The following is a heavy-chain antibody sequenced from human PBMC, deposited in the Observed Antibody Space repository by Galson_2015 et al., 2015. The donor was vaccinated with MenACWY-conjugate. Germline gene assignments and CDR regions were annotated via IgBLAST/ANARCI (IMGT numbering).Heavy chain of an antibody. CDR1: GFTFSSYA. CDR2: IGGSGSPI. CDR3: VRVTYTSHYYFDY. Sequence: SLRLSCAASGFTFSSYAMNWVRQAPGKGLEWVSYIGGSGSPIYYADSVGGRFTISRDNAKNSLFVQMNSMRVEDTAVYYCVRVTYTSHYYFDYWGQGTLVTVSS. J-gene: IGHJ4*02. D-gene: IGHD2-2*02. V-gene: IGHV3-48*03.